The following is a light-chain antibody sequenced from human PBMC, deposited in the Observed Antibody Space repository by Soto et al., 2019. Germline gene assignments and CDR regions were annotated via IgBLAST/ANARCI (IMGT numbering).Light chain of an antibody. CDR3: QKYGSCWT. J-gene: IGKJ1*01. CDR1: QSVSSSY. Sequence: VLSPSPRTLPFSAGETAHLSCMPSQSVSSSYLARYQPKPSQAPRLLIYGASSRATGIPDRFSGSGSGTDFTLPLRRLEPDDFPVYYCQKYGSCWTFGQGTKVDIK. V-gene: IGKV3-20*01. CDR2: GAS.